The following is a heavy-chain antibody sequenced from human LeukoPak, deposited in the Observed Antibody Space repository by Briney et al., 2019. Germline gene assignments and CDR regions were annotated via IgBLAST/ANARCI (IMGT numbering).Heavy chain of an antibody. V-gene: IGHV4-31*03. CDR1: GGSISSGGYY. Sequence: SETLSLTCTVSGGSISSGGYYWSWIRQHPGKGLEWIGYIYYSGSTYYNPSLKSRVTISVDTSKNQFSLKLSSVTAADTAVYYCARATHPAYLDYSGHGALGTASS. J-gene: IGHJ4*01. CDR2: IYYSGST. CDR3: ARATHPAYLDY.